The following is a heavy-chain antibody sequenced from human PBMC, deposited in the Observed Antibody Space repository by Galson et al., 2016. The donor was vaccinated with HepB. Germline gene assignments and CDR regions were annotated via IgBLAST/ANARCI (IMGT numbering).Heavy chain of an antibody. D-gene: IGHD3-9*01. V-gene: IGHV4-39*01. Sequence: SETLSLTCSVSGGSFSSRSYYWGWIRQPPGKGLEWIGNIDYYGSSHYNPSLESRVTISLDTSKDKLSLMLTSVTAADTGIYYCARTMVLRYFDSVALWGQGAQVIVSS. CDR3: ARTMVLRYFDSVAL. J-gene: IGHJ4*02. CDR1: GGSFSSRSYY. CDR2: IDYYGSS.